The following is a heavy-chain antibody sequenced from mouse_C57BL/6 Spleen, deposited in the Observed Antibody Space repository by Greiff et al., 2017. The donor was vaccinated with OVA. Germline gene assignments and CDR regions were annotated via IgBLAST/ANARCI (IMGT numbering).Heavy chain of an antibody. D-gene: IGHD2-4*01. CDR3: ARSLYDYDDGYYCDY. CDR2: IYPGSGST. Sequence: QVQLQQPGAELVKPGASVKMSCKASGYTFTSYWITWVKQRPGQGLEWIGDIYPGSGSTNYNEKFKSKATLTVDTSSSTAYMQLSSLTSEGSAVYYCARSLYDYDDGYYCDYWGQGTTLTVSS. J-gene: IGHJ2*01. V-gene: IGHV1-55*01. CDR1: GYTFTSYW.